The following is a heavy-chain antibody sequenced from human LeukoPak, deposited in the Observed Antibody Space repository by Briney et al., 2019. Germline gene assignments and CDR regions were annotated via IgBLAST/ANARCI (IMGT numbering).Heavy chain of an antibody. CDR2: IYYSGST. CDR1: GGSISSSSYY. J-gene: IGHJ5*02. D-gene: IGHD3-10*01. V-gene: IGHV4-39*01. Sequence: SETLSLTCTVSGGSISSSSYYWGWIRQPPGKGLEWIGSIYYSGSTYYNPSLKSRVTISVDTSKNQFSLKLSSVTAADTAVYYCASGDHWFDPWGQGTLVTVSS. CDR3: ASGDHWFDP.